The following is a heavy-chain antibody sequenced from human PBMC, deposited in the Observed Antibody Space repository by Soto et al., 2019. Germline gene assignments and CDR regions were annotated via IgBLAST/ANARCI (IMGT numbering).Heavy chain of an antibody. D-gene: IGHD1-7*01. CDR2: ITYDGSNK. V-gene: IGHV3-30*18. CDR3: AKDRVGGTFYTPLGF. J-gene: IGHJ4*02. Sequence: HPGGSLRLSCQASGFNFDNYGMHWVRQAPGKGLEWVAAITYDGSNKYYADSVKGRFTISRDNSKNTLSLHLNTLKPEDTAVYHCAKDRVGGTFYTPLGFWGQGTLVTVSS. CDR1: GFNFDNYG.